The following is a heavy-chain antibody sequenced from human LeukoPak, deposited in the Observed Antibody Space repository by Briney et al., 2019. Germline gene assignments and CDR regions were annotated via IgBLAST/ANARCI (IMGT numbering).Heavy chain of an antibody. Sequence: ASVKVSCKASGYTFTTYGISWVRQAPGQGLEWMGWISAYNGNTKYAQKLQGRVSMTTDTSTSTAYMELRSLRSDDTAVYYCARVRWGGLHYFDYWGQGTLVTVSS. CDR1: GYTFTTYG. CDR2: ISAYNGNT. J-gene: IGHJ4*02. CDR3: ARVRWGGLHYFDY. D-gene: IGHD3-16*01. V-gene: IGHV1-18*01.